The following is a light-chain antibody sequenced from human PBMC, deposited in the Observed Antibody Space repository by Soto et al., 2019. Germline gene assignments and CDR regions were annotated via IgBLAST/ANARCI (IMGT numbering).Light chain of an antibody. CDR1: SSNIGSNT. Sequence: QSVLTQPPSASGTPGQRVTISCSGSSSNIGSNTVNWYQQLPGTAPKLLIYSNSQRPSGVPDRFSGSKSGTSASLAISGLQSEDDADYYCAAWDDSLNGLMLFCGGTKVTVL. CDR2: SNS. J-gene: IGLJ2*01. CDR3: AAWDDSLNGLML. V-gene: IGLV1-44*01.